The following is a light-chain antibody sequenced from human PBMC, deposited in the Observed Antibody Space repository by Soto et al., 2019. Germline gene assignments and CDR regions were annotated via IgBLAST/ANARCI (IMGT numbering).Light chain of an antibody. V-gene: IGKV3-20*01. CDR2: GAS. CDR1: QTLRGRY. J-gene: IGKJ1*01. Sequence: VLTQSPGTLSLSTGERDTLSCRCSQTLRGRYLAWYQQKPGQAPRILIYGASTRATGIPDRFSVIGSGTDFTLTISRLEPEDGEVDDCQQYDTSPRTFGQGTKVDIK. CDR3: QQYDTSPRT.